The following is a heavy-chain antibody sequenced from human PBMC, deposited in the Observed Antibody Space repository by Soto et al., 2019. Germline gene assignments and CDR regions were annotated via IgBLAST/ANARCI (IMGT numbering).Heavy chain of an antibody. CDR3: AREGVAAAGGFYFDY. CDR2: IYYSGST. J-gene: IGHJ4*02. V-gene: IGHV4-59*12. D-gene: IGHD6-13*01. Sequence: SETLSLTCTVSGGSISSYYWSWIRQRPGKGLEWIGYIYYSGSTYYNPSLKSRVTISVDTSKNQFSLKLSSVTAADTAVYYCAREGVAAAGGFYFDYWGQGTLVTVSS. CDR1: GGSISSYY.